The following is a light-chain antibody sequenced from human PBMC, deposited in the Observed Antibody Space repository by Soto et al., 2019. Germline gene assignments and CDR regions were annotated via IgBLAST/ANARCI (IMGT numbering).Light chain of an antibody. Sequence: EIVLTQFAGTLSLSTGERTTLSCRASQSISSSYLAWYQQKPGQAPRLLVFGASSSATGIPDRFSGSGSGTDFALTISRLEPEVFFQYSAQSDINTFSTLGHVTNVDVK. CDR1: QSISSSY. V-gene: IGKV3-20*01. CDR3: QSDINTFST. CDR2: GAS. J-gene: IGKJ1*01.